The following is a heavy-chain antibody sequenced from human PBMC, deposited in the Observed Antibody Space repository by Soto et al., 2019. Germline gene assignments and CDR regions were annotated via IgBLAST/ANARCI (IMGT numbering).Heavy chain of an antibody. J-gene: IGHJ6*02. V-gene: IGHV3-30*18. CDR1: GFTFSSYG. Sequence: GWSLRLSCAASGFTFSSYGMHWVRQAPGKGLEWVAVISYDGSNKYYADSVKGRFTISRDNSKNTLYLQMNSLRAEDTAVYYCAKERGSGGIKVYYYYYYGMDVWGQGTTVTVSS. CDR2: ISYDGSNK. CDR3: AKERGSGGIKVYYYYYYGMDV. D-gene: IGHD3-10*01.